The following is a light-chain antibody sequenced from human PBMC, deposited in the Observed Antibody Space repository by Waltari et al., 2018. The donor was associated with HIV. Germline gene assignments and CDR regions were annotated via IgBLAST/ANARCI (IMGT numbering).Light chain of an antibody. CDR1: QDIGNH. V-gene: IGKV1-39*01. CDR2: AAS. Sequence: DIQMTQSPASLPASATDTITITCRASQDIGNHLNWYQQKVGRAPKLIISAASHLQNGVPSRFSGSGFGTHFSLTISGPRPEDFAQYYCQQSYSLPYTFGQGTKLEIK. J-gene: IGKJ2*01. CDR3: QQSYSLPYT.